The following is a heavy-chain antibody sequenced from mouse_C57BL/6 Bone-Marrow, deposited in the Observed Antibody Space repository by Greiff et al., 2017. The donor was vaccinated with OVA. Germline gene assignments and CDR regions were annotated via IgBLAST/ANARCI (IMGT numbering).Heavy chain of an antibody. CDR3: ARRGSRGYAMDY. V-gene: IGHV1-42*01. Sequence: EVQLQQSGPELVKPGASVKISCKASGYSFTGYYMNWVKQSPEKSLEWIGEINPSTGGTTYNQKFKAKATLTVDKSSSTAYMQLKSLTSEDSAVYYCARRGSRGYAMDYWGQGTSVTVSS. CDR1: GYSFTGYY. CDR2: INPSTGGT. J-gene: IGHJ4*01. D-gene: IGHD1-1*01.